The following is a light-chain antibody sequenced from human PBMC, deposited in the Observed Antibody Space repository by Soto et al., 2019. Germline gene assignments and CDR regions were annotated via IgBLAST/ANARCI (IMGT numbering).Light chain of an antibody. V-gene: IGLV2-14*01. CDR1: SSDVGDYNY. Sequence: QSALTQPASVSGSPGQLITISCTGSSSDVGDYNYVSWYQQNPGKAPKLMIYGVSNRPSGVSNRFSGSKSGNTASLTISGLEDEDEADYYCSSYASSTALVFGGGTKLTVL. CDR3: SSYASSTALV. J-gene: IGLJ2*01. CDR2: GVS.